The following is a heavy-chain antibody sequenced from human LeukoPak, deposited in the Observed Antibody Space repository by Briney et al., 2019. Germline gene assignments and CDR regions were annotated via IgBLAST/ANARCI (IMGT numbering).Heavy chain of an antibody. J-gene: IGHJ6*04. CDR1: GFTFSSYE. V-gene: IGHV3-48*03. D-gene: IGHD3-10*02. Sequence: GGSLRLSCAASGFTFSSYEMNFVRQAPGKGVEWVSYICSSGSTIYYADSVKGRFTISRDNAKNSLYLQMNSLRAEDTAVYYCAELGITMIGGVWGKGTTVTISS. CDR2: ICSSGSTI. CDR3: AELGITMIGGV.